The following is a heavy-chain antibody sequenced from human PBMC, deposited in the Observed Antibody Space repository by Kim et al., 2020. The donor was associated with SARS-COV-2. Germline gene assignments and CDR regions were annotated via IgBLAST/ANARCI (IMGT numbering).Heavy chain of an antibody. V-gene: IGHV4-39*01. CDR1: GGSISSSSYY. CDR3: AARVLPTTRTTSWFDP. J-gene: IGHJ5*02. CDR2: IYYSGST. Sequence: SETLSLTCTVSGGSISSSSYYWSWIRQPPGKGLEWIGNIYYSGSTYYNPSLKSRVTISVDTSKNQFSLKLSSVTAADTAVYYCAARVLPTTRTTSWFDP. D-gene: IGHD4-17*01.